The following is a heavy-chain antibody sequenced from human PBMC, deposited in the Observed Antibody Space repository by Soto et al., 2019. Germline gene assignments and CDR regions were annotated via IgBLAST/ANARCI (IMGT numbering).Heavy chain of an antibody. CDR2: IWYDGSNK. CDR1: GFTFSSYG. Sequence: QVQLVESGGGVVQPGRSLRLSCAASGFTFSSYGMHWVRQAPGKGLEWVAVIWYDGSNKYYADSVKGRFTISRDNSKNPLYLQMNSLRAEDTAVYYCAREGYDFWSGYSQGWYDPWGQGTLVTVSS. J-gene: IGHJ5*02. D-gene: IGHD3-3*01. CDR3: AREGYDFWSGYSQGWYDP. V-gene: IGHV3-33*01.